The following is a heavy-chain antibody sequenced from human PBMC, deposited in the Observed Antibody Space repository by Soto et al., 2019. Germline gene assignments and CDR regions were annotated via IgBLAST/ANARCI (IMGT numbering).Heavy chain of an antibody. J-gene: IGHJ3*02. D-gene: IGHD2-21*02. CDR2: ISSSSSYI. Sequence: GGSLRLSCAASGFTFSSYSMNWVRQAPGKGLEWVSSISSSSSYIYYADSVKGRFTISRDNAKNSLYLQMNSLRAEDTAVYYCARFGGDVKKDAFDIWGQGTMVTVSS. V-gene: IGHV3-21*01. CDR1: GFTFSSYS. CDR3: ARFGGDVKKDAFDI.